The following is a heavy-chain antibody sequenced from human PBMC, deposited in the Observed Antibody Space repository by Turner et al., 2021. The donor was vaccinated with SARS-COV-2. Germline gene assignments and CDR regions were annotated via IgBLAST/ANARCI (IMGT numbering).Heavy chain of an antibody. CDR2: IYYSGST. J-gene: IGHJ6*04. Sequence: LQLHDSGRGGVKPAETLCLTWTVAGGSISSSTYYWGWIRQPPGKGLEWIGNIYYSGSTYYNPSLKSRVTISVYTSKNQFSLMLSSVTAADTSVYSCARLMDTAMDYYGMDVWGKGTTVTVS. D-gene: IGHD5-18*01. V-gene: IGHV4-39*01. CDR1: GGSISSSTYY. CDR3: ARLMDTAMDYYGMDV.